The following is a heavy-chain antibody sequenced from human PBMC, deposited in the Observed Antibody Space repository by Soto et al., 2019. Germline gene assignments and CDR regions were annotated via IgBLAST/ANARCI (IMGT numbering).Heavy chain of an antibody. CDR2: ISGSGGST. V-gene: IGHV3-23*01. J-gene: IGHJ4*02. D-gene: IGHD3-10*01. CDR1: GFTFSSYA. CDR3: AKDQGYYYGSGSYYDY. Sequence: GSLRLSCAASGFTFSSYAMSWVRQAPGKGLEWVSAISGSGGSTYYADSVKGRFTISRDKSKNTLYLQMNSLRAEDTAVYYCAKDQGYYYGSGSYYDYWGQGTLVTVSS.